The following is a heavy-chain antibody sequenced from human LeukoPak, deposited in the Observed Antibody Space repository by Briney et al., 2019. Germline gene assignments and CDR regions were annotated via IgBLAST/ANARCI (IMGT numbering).Heavy chain of an antibody. J-gene: IGHJ5*02. CDR3: ARRALRYFDWLLYHNWFDP. CDR1: GGSFSGYY. V-gene: IGHV4-34*01. Sequence: SETLSLTCAVYGGSFSGYYWSWIRQPPGKGLEWIGEINHSGSTNYNPSLKSRVTISVDTSKNQFSLKLSSVTAADTAVYYCARRALRYFDWLLYHNWFDPWGQGTLVTVSS. CDR2: INHSGST. D-gene: IGHD3-9*01.